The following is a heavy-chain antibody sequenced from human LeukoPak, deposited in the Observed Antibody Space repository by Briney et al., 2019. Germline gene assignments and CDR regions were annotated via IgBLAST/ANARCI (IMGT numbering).Heavy chain of an antibody. CDR3: TKSDWFDP. CDR2: IKNDGSIT. D-gene: IGHD3-3*01. V-gene: IGHV3-74*01. Sequence: KPGGSLRLSCAASGFIFSGYWMHWVRQAPGKGLVWLSRIKNDGSITSYADSVKGRFTISRDNAKNTLYLQMNSLRVEDTAVYYCTKSDWFDPWGQGTLVTVSS. J-gene: IGHJ5*02. CDR1: GFIFSGYW.